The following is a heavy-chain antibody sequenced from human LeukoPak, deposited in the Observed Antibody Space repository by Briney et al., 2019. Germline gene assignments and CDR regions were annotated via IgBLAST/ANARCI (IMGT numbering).Heavy chain of an antibody. D-gene: IGHD3-10*01. CDR2: INHSGST. CDR1: GGSFSGYY. Sequence: SETLSLTCAVYGGSFSGYYWSWIRQPPGKGLEWIGEINHSGSTNYNPSLKSRVTISVDTSKNQFSLKLSSVTAADTAVYYCARVYGSGSYGWFDPWGQGTLVXVSS. CDR3: ARVYGSGSYGWFDP. V-gene: IGHV4-34*01. J-gene: IGHJ5*02.